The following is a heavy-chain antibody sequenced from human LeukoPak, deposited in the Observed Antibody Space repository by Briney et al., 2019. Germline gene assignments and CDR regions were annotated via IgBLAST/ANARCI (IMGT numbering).Heavy chain of an antibody. V-gene: IGHV4-59*01. CDR3: ARSYGDYVYYFDY. Sequence: PSETLSLTCAVYGGSFSGYYWSWIRQPPGKGLEWIGYIYYSGSTNYNPSLKSRVTISVDTSKNQFSLKLSSVTAADTAVYYCARSYGDYVYYFDYWGQGTLVTVSS. D-gene: IGHD4-17*01. J-gene: IGHJ4*02. CDR2: IYYSGST. CDR1: GGSFSGYY.